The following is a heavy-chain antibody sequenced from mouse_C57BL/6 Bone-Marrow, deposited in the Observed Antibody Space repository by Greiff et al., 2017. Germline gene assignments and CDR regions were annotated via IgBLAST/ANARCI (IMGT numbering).Heavy chain of an antibody. V-gene: IGHV1-50*01. CDR2: IDPSDSYT. Sequence: VQLQQPGAELVKPGASVKLSCKASGYTFTSYWMQWVKQRPGQGLEWIGEIDPSDSYTNYNQKFKGKATLTVDTSSSTAYMQLSSLTAEDSAVYYCARCNYGFAYWGQGTLVTVSA. D-gene: IGHD2-1*01. CDR3: ARCNYGFAY. CDR1: GYTFTSYW. J-gene: IGHJ3*01.